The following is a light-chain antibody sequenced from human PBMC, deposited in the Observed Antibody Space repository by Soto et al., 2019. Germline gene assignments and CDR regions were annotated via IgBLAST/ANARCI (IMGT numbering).Light chain of an antibody. Sequence: LVLTQSPGTLSLSPGERATPSCRASQTVRNNYLAWYPQKPGQAPRSLIYDASSRATGIPDRFSGGGSGADFALTISRLEPEACAVYDCHQFSSYTRTVGGGTKVDTK. CDR2: DAS. V-gene: IGKV3-20*01. CDR3: HQFSSYTRT. J-gene: IGKJ4*01. CDR1: QTVRNNY.